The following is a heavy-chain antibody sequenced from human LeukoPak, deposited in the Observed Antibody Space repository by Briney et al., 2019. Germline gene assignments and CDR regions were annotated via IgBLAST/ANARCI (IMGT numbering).Heavy chain of an antibody. V-gene: IGHV4-34*01. CDR1: GGSFSGYY. CDR3: ARDDFWSGYGPFDD. J-gene: IGHJ4*02. CDR2: INHSGST. D-gene: IGHD3-3*01. Sequence: PSETLSLTCAVYGGSFSGYYWSWIRQPPGKGLEWIGEINHSGSTNYNPSLKSRVTISVDTSKNQFSLKRSSVTAADTAVYYCARDDFWSGYGPFDDRGQGTLVTVSS.